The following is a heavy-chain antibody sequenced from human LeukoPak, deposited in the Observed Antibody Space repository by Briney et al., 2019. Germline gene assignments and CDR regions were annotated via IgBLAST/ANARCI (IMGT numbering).Heavy chain of an antibody. V-gene: IGHV1-18*01. CDR3: ARDLTPNYYYDSSGYYLGGAAFDI. D-gene: IGHD3-22*01. CDR1: GYTFTSYG. Sequence: ASVKVSCKASGYTFTSYGISWVRQAPGQGLEWMGSINTYNGNTKYAQKVQGRVTMTTDTSTSTAYMEVRSLRSDDTAVYYCARDLTPNYYYDSSGYYLGGAAFDIWGQGTMVTVSS. CDR2: INTYNGNT. J-gene: IGHJ3*02.